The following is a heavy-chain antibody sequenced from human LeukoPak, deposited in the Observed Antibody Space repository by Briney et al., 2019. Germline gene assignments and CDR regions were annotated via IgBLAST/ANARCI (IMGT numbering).Heavy chain of an antibody. CDR1: GGSISSFY. Sequence: SETLSLTCTVSGGSISSFYWSWFYWSWIRQPPGKGLEWIGYIYFSGSTNYNPSLKSRVTISVDTSKNQFSLKLSSVTAADTAVYYCARLKYSSSWYDYWGQGTLVTVSS. D-gene: IGHD6-13*01. CDR2: IYFSGST. V-gene: IGHV4-59*12. CDR3: ARLKYSSSWYDY. J-gene: IGHJ4*02.